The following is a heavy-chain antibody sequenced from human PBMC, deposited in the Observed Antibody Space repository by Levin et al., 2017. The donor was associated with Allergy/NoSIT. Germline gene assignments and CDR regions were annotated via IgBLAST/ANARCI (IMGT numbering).Heavy chain of an antibody. J-gene: IGHJ4*02. D-gene: IGHD6-13*01. Sequence: KASETLSLTCTVSGGSISSSSYYWGWIRQPPGKGLEWFGSVYYSGSTYYNPSLKSRVTISVDTSKNQFSLKLSSVTAADTAVYYCARDRRIAAVLSLFDYWGQGTLVTVSS. CDR3: ARDRRIAAVLSLFDY. CDR1: GGSISSSSYY. V-gene: IGHV4-39*07. CDR2: VYYSGST.